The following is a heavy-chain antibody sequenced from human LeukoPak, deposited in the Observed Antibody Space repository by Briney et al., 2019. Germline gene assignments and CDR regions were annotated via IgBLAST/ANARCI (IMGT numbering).Heavy chain of an antibody. CDR2: IIPIFGTA. V-gene: IGHV1-69*01. Sequence: ASVKVSCKASGGTFSSYAISWVRQAPGQGLEWMGGIIPIFGTANYAQKFQGRVTITADESTSTAYMELSSLRSEDTAVYYCAREFSGLWELRVLDYWGQGTLVTVSS. CDR1: GGTFSSYA. CDR3: AREFSGLWELRVLDY. D-gene: IGHD1-26*01. J-gene: IGHJ4*02.